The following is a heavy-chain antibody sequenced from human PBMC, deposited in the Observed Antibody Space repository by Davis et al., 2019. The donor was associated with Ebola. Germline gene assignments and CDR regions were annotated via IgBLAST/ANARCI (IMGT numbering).Heavy chain of an antibody. Sequence: ASVKVSCKASGYTFTSYGISWVRQAPGQGLEWMGWISAHNGNTNYAQNVQGRVIMTSDTATTTAYMEVGSLRSDDTAVYYCARAQFPTTSDHWGQGTLVTVSS. CDR1: GYTFTSYG. CDR3: ARAQFPTTSDH. CDR2: ISAHNGNT. D-gene: IGHD1-1*01. J-gene: IGHJ4*02. V-gene: IGHV1-18*01.